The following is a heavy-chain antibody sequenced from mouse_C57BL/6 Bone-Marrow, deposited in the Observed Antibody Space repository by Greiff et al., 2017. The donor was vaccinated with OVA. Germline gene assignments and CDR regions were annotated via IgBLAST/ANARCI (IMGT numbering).Heavy chain of an antibody. D-gene: IGHD1-1*01. CDR2: IHPNSGST. J-gene: IGHJ2*01. CDR1: GYTFTSYW. CDR3: ARFFITTVVAFDY. Sequence: QVQLQQPGAELVKPGASVKLSCKASGYTFTSYWMHWVKQRPGPGLEWIGMIHPNSGSTNYNEKFKSKATLTVDKSSSTAYMQLSSLTSEDSAVYYCARFFITTVVAFDYWGQGTTLTVSS. V-gene: IGHV1-64*01.